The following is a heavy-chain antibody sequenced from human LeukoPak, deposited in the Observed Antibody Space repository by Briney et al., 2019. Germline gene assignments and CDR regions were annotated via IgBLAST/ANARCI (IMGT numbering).Heavy chain of an antibody. CDR1: GGSFSGYY. D-gene: IGHD3-22*01. J-gene: IGHJ5*02. V-gene: IGHV4-34*01. CDR3: ARLYDSRGYGGWFDP. Sequence: PSETLSLTCSVYGGSFSGYYWIGIRQPPGKGLEWIGEINHSGSTNYNPSLQSRVTISVDTSKNQFSLKLTSVTAADTAVYYCARLYDSRGYGGWFDPWGQGTLVAVSS. CDR2: INHSGST.